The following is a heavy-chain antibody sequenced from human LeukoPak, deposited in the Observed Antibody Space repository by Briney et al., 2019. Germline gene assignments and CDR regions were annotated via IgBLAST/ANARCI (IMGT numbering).Heavy chain of an antibody. V-gene: IGHV5-51*01. CDR2: IYPGDSDT. CDR1: GYSFTSCW. CDR3: VRVRVGASASDYYFYYMDV. Sequence: GESLKISCKGSGYSFTSCWIGWVRQMPGKGLEWMGIIYPGDSDTRYSPSFQGQVTISADKSISTAYLQWSSLKASDTAVYYCVRVRVGASASDYYFYYMDVWGKGTTVTISS. D-gene: IGHD1-26*01. J-gene: IGHJ6*03.